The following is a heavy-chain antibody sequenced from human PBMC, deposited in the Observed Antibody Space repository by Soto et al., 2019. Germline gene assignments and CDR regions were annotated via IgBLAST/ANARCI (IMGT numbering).Heavy chain of an antibody. CDR3: AREGIAVAGRANYYYYGMDV. CDR1: GYTFTSYY. Sequence: ASVKFSCKASGYTFTSYYMHWVRQAPGQGLEWMGIINPSGGSTSYAQKFQGRVTMTRDTSTSTVYMELSSLRSEDTAVYYCAREGIAVAGRANYYYYGMDVWGQGTTVTVSS. D-gene: IGHD6-19*01. CDR2: INPSGGST. V-gene: IGHV1-46*03. J-gene: IGHJ6*02.